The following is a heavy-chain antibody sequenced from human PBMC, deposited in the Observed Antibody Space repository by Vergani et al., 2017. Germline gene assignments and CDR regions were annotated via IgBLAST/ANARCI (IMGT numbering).Heavy chain of an antibody. D-gene: IGHD3-3*01. CDR2: ISYDGSNK. V-gene: IGHV3-30*04. Sequence: QVQLVESGGGVVHPGRSLRLSCAASGFTFNSYATHWVRPAPGKGLEWVAVISYDGSNKYYADSVKGRFTISRDNSTNTLYLQMNTLRAEDTAVYYCAKDFGRKYYDFCSGLGEYFQHWGQGTLVTVSS. CDR3: AKDFGRKYYDFCSGLGEYFQH. J-gene: IGHJ1*01. CDR1: GFTFNSYA.